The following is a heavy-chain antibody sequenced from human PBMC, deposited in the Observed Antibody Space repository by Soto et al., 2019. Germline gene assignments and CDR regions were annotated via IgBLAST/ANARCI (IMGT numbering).Heavy chain of an antibody. V-gene: IGHV6-1*01. J-gene: IGHJ4*02. D-gene: IGHD6-19*01. CDR3: ARDQAVAGWDYFDY. CDR2: TYYRSKWYN. Sequence: PSQTLLLTCAISGDRVSRNSAAWNWIRPSPSRGLEWLGRTYYRSKWYNDYAVSVKSRITINPDTSKNQFSLQLNSVTPEDTAVYYCARDQAVAGWDYFDYWGQGTLVTVSS. CDR1: GDRVSRNSAA.